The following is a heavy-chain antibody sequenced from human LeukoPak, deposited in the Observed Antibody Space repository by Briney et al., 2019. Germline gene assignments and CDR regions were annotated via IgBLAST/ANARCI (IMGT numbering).Heavy chain of an antibody. V-gene: IGHV4-59*08. Sequence: SETLSLTCTVSGGSISSYYWSWIRQPPGKGLEWIGYVYDSGSTTYNPSLKSRLTISVDTSKNQFSLKLSSVTAADTAVYYCARSSGWSNFDYWGQGTLVTVSS. D-gene: IGHD6-19*01. CDR1: GGSISSYY. CDR2: VYDSGST. CDR3: ARSSGWSNFDY. J-gene: IGHJ4*02.